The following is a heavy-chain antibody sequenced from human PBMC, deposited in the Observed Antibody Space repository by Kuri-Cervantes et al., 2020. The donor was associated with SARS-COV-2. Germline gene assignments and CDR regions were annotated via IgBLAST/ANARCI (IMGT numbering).Heavy chain of an antibody. CDR2: IIPIFGIA. CDR1: GGTFSSYA. J-gene: IGHJ3*02. CDR3: ARAPGSEGAFDI. D-gene: IGHD1-1*01. Sequence: SVKVSCKASGGTFSSYAISWVRQAPGQGLEWMGGIIPIFGIANYAQKFQGRVTMTRDTSTSTVYMELSSLRSEDTAVYYCARAPGSEGAFDIWGQGTMVTVSS. V-gene: IGHV1-69*10.